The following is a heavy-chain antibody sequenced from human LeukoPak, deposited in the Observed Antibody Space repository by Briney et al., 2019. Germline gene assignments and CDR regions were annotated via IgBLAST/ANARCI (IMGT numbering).Heavy chain of an antibody. CDR3: ARDLGYYGSGSPETYFDY. J-gene: IGHJ4*02. Sequence: ASVKVSCKASGYTFTGYYMHWVRQAPGQGLEWMGWINPNSGGTNYAQKFQGRVTMTRDTSISTAYMELSRLRSDDTAVYYCARDLGYYGSGSPETYFDYWGQGTLVTVSS. D-gene: IGHD3-10*01. CDR1: GYTFTGYY. CDR2: INPNSGGT. V-gene: IGHV1-2*02.